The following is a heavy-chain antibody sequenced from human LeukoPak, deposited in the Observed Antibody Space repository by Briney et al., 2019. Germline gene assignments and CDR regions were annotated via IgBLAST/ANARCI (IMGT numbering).Heavy chain of an antibody. D-gene: IGHD4-17*01. V-gene: IGHV1-46*01. CDR2: INPICGST. J-gene: IGHJ4*02. CDR3: ARDDDYGDYRPDDY. CDR1: GYTFTSYY. Sequence: ASVKVSCKASGYTFTSYYMHWVRQAPGQGLEWMGIINPICGSTSYAQKFQGRVTMHRETSTSTVYMELSSLRYEDTAVYYCARDDDYGDYRPDDYWGQGPLVTVSS.